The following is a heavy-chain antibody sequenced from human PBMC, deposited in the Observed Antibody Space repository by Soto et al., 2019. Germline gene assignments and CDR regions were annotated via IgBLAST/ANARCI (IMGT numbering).Heavy chain of an antibody. J-gene: IGHJ6*02. D-gene: IGHD3-3*01. Sequence: GGSLRLSCAASGFTFSSYAMHWVRQAPGKGLEWVAVISYDGSNKYYADSVKGRFTISRDNSKNTLFLQMNSLGAEDTAVYYCAREPPPDYDFWSGYYNGPLDYYYGMDVWGQGTTVTVSS. CDR3: AREPPPDYDFWSGYYNGPLDYYYGMDV. V-gene: IGHV3-30-3*01. CDR1: GFTFSSYA. CDR2: ISYDGSNK.